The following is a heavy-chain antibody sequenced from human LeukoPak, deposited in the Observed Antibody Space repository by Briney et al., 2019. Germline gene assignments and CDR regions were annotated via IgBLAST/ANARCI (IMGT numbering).Heavy chain of an antibody. J-gene: IGHJ4*02. V-gene: IGHV3-23*01. CDR1: GFAFGNFA. D-gene: IGHD5-12*01. CDR2: IGGSGAGT. Sequence: GGSLRLSCEVSGFAFGNFAMSWVRQAPGKRLEWVSGIGGSGAGTYYGDSVKGRFTISRDNSKNTLWLQMNSLRAEDTALYYCAKDLGYSGYDGEPSYFDYWGQGTLVTVSS. CDR3: AKDLGYSGYDGEPSYFDY.